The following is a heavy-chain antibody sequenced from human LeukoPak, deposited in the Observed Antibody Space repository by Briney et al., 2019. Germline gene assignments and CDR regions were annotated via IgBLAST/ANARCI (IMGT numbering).Heavy chain of an antibody. CDR3: ARANGAHYYGSGSYRDY. J-gene: IGHJ4*02. CDR2: IIPILGIA. CDR1: GGTFGSYA. Sequence: SVKVSCKASGGTFGSYAISWVRQAPGQGLEWMGRIIPILGIANYAQKFQGRVTITADKSTSTAYMELSSLRSEDTAVYYCARANGAHYYGSGSYRDYWGQGTLVTVSS. V-gene: IGHV1-69*04. D-gene: IGHD3-10*01.